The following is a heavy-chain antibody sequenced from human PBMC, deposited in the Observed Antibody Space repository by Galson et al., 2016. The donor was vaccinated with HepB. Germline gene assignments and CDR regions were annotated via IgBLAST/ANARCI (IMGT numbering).Heavy chain of an antibody. V-gene: IGHV3-33*06. CDR3: AKVATPNRNYENWFDS. CDR1: GFTFSNFA. J-gene: IGHJ5*01. CDR2: IWYDGTSK. Sequence: SLRLSCAASGFTFSNFAMHWVRQAPGKGLEWVAVIWYDGTSKYYVDSVKGLFTTSRDNSKNTLNLQMNSLRAEDTAVYYCAKVATPNRNYENWFDSWGQGTLVTVSS. D-gene: IGHD4-11*01.